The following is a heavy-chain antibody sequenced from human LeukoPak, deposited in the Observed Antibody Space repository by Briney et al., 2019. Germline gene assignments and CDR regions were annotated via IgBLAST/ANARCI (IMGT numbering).Heavy chain of an antibody. V-gene: IGHV1-69*05. Sequence: GASVKVSCKASGGTFSSYAISWVRQAPGQGLEWMGGIIPIFGTANYAQKFQGRVTITTDESTSTAYMELSSLRSEDTAVYYCARSQVLAPGRFWSQVYYYYMDVWGKGTTVTVSS. CDR1: GGTFSSYA. CDR2: IIPIFGTA. D-gene: IGHD3-3*01. CDR3: ARSQVLAPGRFWSQVYYYYMDV. J-gene: IGHJ6*03.